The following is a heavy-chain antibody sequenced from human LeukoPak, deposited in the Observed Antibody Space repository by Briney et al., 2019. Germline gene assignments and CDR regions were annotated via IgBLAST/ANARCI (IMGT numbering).Heavy chain of an antibody. Sequence: GESLKISCKGSGYSFTSYWIGWVRQMPGKGLEWMGIIYPGDSDTRYSPSFQGQVTISADKSISTAYLQWSSLKASDTAMYYCARGKYYDILTGYSGAFDIWGQGTMVTVSS. V-gene: IGHV5-51*01. CDR1: GYSFTSYW. D-gene: IGHD3-9*01. CDR2: IYPGDSDT. J-gene: IGHJ3*02. CDR3: ARGKYYDILTGYSGAFDI.